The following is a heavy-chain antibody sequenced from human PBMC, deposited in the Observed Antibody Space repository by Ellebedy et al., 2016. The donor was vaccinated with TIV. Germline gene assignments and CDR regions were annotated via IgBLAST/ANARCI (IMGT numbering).Heavy chain of an antibody. D-gene: IGHD6-19*01. CDR3: ARVDQWYGLDV. Sequence: ASVKVSXKASSYAFNIYNIYWVRQAPGQGLEWMGWISAYNDNTKYAQNFQDRVTMTTDTSTSTAYMELRSLRSDDTAIFYCARVDQWYGLDVWGQGTTVTVSS. CDR2: ISAYNDNT. CDR1: SYAFNIYN. V-gene: IGHV1-18*04. J-gene: IGHJ6*02.